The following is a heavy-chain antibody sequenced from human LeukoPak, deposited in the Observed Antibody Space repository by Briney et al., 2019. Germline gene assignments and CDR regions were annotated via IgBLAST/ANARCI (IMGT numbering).Heavy chain of an antibody. V-gene: IGHV3-33*07. CDR3: ARENGANRRAFDL. CDR1: GFTFSSHG. D-gene: IGHD4/OR15-4a*01. Sequence: GGSLRLSCAASGFTFSSHGFYWVRQAPGKGLEWVALIWYDGSNKYYEDSVKGRFTISRDNAKNTLYLQMNSLRAEDTAVYYCARENGANRRAFDLWGQGTRVTVSS. J-gene: IGHJ3*01. CDR2: IWYDGSNK.